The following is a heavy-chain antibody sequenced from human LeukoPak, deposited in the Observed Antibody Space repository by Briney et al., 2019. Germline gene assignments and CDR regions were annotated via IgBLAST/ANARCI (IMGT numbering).Heavy chain of an antibody. V-gene: IGHV5-51*01. Sequence: GESLQISCKGSGYTFSNYWIGCVRQIPGKCLEWMGIIYPGDSDTRYSPSFQGQVTISADKSITTAYLQWNSLKASDTAMYYCARHGTDDTAGDYWGQGTLVTVSS. J-gene: IGHJ4*02. CDR1: GYTFSNYW. CDR3: ARHGTDDTAGDY. CDR2: IYPGDSDT. D-gene: IGHD2-21*02.